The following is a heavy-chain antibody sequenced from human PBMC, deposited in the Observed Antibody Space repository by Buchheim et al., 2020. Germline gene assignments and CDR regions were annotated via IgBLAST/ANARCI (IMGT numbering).Heavy chain of an antibody. CDR2: IYSGGST. CDR1: GASINSGGYY. V-gene: IGHV4-39*07. D-gene: IGHD6-19*01. CDR3: ARGSYQTGWRGFSYYSMDV. J-gene: IGHJ6*02. Sequence: HLQGSGPGLVRPSETLSLTCTVSGASINSGGYYWDWVRQPPGKGLEWVGHIYSGGSTYFNPPLKSRVTISFDAANAQISLMLTSVTAADTGTYYCARGSYQTGWRGFSYYSMDVWGQGT.